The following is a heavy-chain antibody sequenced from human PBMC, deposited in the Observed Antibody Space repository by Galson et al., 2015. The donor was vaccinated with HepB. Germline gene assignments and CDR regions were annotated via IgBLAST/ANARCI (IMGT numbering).Heavy chain of an antibody. CDR1: GGSFSGYY. D-gene: IGHD6-19*01. V-gene: IGHV4-34*01. Sequence: LSLTCAVYGGSFSGYYWSWIRQPPGKGLEWIGEINHSGSTNYNPSLKSRVTISVDTSKNQFSLKLSSVTAADTAVYYCARVRSSGWFTYDIWGQGTMVTVSS. CDR3: ARVRSSGWFTYDI. CDR2: INHSGST. J-gene: IGHJ3*02.